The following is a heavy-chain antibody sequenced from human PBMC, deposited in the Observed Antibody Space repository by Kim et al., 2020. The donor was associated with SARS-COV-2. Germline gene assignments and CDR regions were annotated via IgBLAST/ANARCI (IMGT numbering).Heavy chain of an antibody. V-gene: IGHV3-21*01. J-gene: IGHJ4*02. Sequence: GGSLRLSCAASGFTFSSYSMNWVRQAPGKGLEWVSSISSSSSYIYYADSVKGRFTISRDNAKNSLYLQMNSLRAEDTAVYYCARSGDGNYYGSGSYMIDYWGQGTLVSVSS. CDR3: ARSGDGNYYGSGSYMIDY. CDR2: ISSSSSYI. D-gene: IGHD3-10*01. CDR1: GFTFSSYS.